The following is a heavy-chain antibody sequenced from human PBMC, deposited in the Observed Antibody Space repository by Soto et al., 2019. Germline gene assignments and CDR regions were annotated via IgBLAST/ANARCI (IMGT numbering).Heavy chain of an antibody. CDR2: IGRSGETI. Sequence: PGGPLRLSCVGSGFTFSSFEMNCVRQTPGKGLEWLSYIGRSGETIYDADSVKGRFTISRDNAKSSLLLQMNGLREEDTGIYYCARDSRGVADRRPTFYYRGRGTLVTVSS. V-gene: IGHV3-48*03. CDR3: ARDSRGVADRRPTFYY. CDR1: GFTFSSFE. J-gene: IGHJ4*02. D-gene: IGHD6-6*01.